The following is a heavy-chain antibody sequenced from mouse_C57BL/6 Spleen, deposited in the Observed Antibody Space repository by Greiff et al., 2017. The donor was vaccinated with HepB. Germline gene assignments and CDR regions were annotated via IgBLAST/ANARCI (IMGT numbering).Heavy chain of an antibody. V-gene: IGHV14-4*01. CDR3: TTKGYGNYWFAY. CDR1: GFNIKDDY. J-gene: IGHJ3*01. CDR2: IDPENGDT. Sequence: EVQLQQSGAELVRPGASVKLSCTASGFNIKDDYMHWVKQRPEQGLEWIGWIDPENGDTEYASKFQGKATITADTSSNTAYLQLSSLTSEDTAVYYCTTKGYGNYWFAYWGQGTLVTVSA. D-gene: IGHD2-10*02.